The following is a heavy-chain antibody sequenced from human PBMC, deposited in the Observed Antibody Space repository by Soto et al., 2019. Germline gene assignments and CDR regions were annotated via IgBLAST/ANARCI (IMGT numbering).Heavy chain of an antibody. Sequence: GGSLRLSCAASGFTFSSYARSWVRQAPGKGLEWVSAISGSGGSTYYADSVKGRFTTYRHHSKNTLDLQMNSLSAEDPAVYYCARSSGSFLFDYWGQGTLVTVSS. D-gene: IGHD6-6*01. CDR1: GFTFSSYA. CDR2: ISGSGGST. J-gene: IGHJ4*02. CDR3: ARSSGSFLFDY. V-gene: IGHV3-23*01.